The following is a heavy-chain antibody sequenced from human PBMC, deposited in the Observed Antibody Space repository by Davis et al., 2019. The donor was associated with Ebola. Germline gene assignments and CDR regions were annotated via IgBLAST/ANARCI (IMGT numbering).Heavy chain of an antibody. Sequence: GESLKISCAASGFTFNKYEMNWVRQAPGKGLEWVSYISGSATSTFYADSVKGRFTISRDNARDSLYLQMNSLRDEDTALYYCSRGGAVKFDYWGQGTLVTVSS. CDR2: ISGSATST. D-gene: IGHD4-17*01. CDR1: GFTFNKYE. V-gene: IGHV3-48*03. CDR3: SRGGAVKFDY. J-gene: IGHJ4*02.